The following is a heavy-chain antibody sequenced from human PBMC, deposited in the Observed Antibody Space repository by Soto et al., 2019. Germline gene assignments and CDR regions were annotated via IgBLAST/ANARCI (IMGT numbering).Heavy chain of an antibody. CDR2: MNYRGIT. J-gene: IGHJ3*02. CDR1: GGSIRSDGYY. D-gene: IGHD3-10*01. Sequence: QVQLQESGPGLLKPSQTLSLTCTVSGGSIRSDGYYWSWIRQRPGKGLEWIGYMNYRGITYYNPSLKSRLTISEDTSENHFSLNLNSVTAADTAVYYCARDGLSGGDAFDIWGQGTMVVVSS. V-gene: IGHV4-31*03. CDR3: ARDGLSGGDAFDI.